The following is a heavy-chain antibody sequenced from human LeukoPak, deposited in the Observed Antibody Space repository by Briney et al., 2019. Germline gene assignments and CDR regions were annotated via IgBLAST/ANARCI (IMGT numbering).Heavy chain of an antibody. CDR1: GYTFTSYG. CDR2: ISAYNGNT. J-gene: IGHJ4*02. D-gene: IGHD2-15*01. Sequence: ASVKVSFKASGYTFTSYGISWVRQAPGQGLEWVGWISAYNGNTNYAQNLQGRVTMTTDTSTSTAYMELRSLRSDDTAVYYCARDGYCSGGSCRLPSDYWGQGTLVTVSS. V-gene: IGHV1-18*01. CDR3: ARDGYCSGGSCRLPSDY.